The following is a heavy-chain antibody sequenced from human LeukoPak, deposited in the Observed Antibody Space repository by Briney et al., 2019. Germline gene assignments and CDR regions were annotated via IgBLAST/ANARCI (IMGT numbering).Heavy chain of an antibody. CDR1: GFTFSSYW. J-gene: IGHJ4*02. Sequence: GGSLRLSCAASGFTFSSYWMSWVRQAPGKGLEWVSAISGSGGSTYYADSVKGRFTISRDNSKNTLYLQMNSLRAEDTAVYYCAHVSGLYSSGWAFDYWGQGTLVTVSS. V-gene: IGHV3-23*01. D-gene: IGHD6-19*01. CDR2: ISGSGGST. CDR3: AHVSGLYSSGWAFDY.